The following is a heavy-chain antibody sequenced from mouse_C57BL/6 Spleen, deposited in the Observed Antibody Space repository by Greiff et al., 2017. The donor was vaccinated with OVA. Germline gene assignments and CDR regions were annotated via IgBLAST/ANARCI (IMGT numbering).Heavy chain of an antibody. J-gene: IGHJ1*03. CDR2: IDPSDSYT. CDR1: GYTFTSYW. CDR3: ARRTTVVERYWYFDV. Sequence: QVQLKQPGAELVMPGASVKLSCKASGYTFTSYWMHWVKQRPGQGLEWIGEIDPSDSYTNYNQKFKGKSTLTVDKSSSTAYMQLSSLTSEDSAVYYCARRTTVVERYWYFDVGGTGTTVTVSS. V-gene: IGHV1-69*01. D-gene: IGHD1-1*01.